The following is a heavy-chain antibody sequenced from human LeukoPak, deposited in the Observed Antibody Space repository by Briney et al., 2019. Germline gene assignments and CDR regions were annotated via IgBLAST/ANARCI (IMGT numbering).Heavy chain of an antibody. V-gene: IGHV3-48*03. Sequence: GGSLRLSCAAAGLTFSSYDMYWVRQTPGKGPEWVSYISASGTSIKYADSVKGRFTISRDNAKNLVYLQMDSLRAEDTAVYYCASGQPPYNGYYTSMLSTWGQGTLVTVSS. D-gene: IGHD5-12*01. CDR1: GLTFSSYD. CDR3: ASGQPPYNGYYTSMLST. J-gene: IGHJ4*02. CDR2: ISASGTSI.